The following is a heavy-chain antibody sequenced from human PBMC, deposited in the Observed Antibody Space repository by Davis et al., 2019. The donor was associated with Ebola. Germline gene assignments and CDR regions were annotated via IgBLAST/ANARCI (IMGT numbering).Heavy chain of an antibody. D-gene: IGHD3-16*01. Sequence: GGSLRLSCAASGFTFSSYGMHWVRQAPGKGLEWVALISYDGTDSLYADSVKDRFTISRDNSKNTLYLQINSLRVEDTSMYYCTRDGMIEGKFDHWGQGTAVTVSS. CDR1: GFTFSSYG. J-gene: IGHJ4*02. CDR3: TRDGMIEGKFDH. CDR2: ISYDGTDS. V-gene: IGHV3-30*03.